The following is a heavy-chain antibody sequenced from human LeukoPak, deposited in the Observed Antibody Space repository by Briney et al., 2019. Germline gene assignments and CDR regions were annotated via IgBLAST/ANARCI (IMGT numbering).Heavy chain of an antibody. J-gene: IGHJ3*01. CDR1: GGTFSSYA. D-gene: IGHD3-22*01. Sequence: GASVKVSCKASGGTFSSYALTWVRQAPGQGLEWMGGFIPIFGTANYAQKFQGRVTITADTSTNTVYMDLTSLRSHDTAMYYCARDFDSSGNYYVGGAFDLWGQGTMLTVSS. V-gene: IGHV1-69*06. CDR3: ARDFDSSGNYYVGGAFDL. CDR2: FIPIFGTA.